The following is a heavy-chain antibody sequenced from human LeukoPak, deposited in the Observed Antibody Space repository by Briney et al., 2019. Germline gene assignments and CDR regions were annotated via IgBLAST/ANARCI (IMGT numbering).Heavy chain of an antibody. V-gene: IGHV1-8*01. Sequence: ASVKVSCKASGYTFTSYDINWVRQATGQGLEWMGWMNPNSGNTGYAQKFQGRVTMTRNTSISTAYMELSSLRSEDTAVYYCARGSYDILTGWSDYYYGMDVWGQGTTVTVSS. CDR3: ARGSYDILTGWSDYYYGMDV. D-gene: IGHD3-9*01. CDR2: MNPNSGNT. J-gene: IGHJ6*02. CDR1: GYTFTSYD.